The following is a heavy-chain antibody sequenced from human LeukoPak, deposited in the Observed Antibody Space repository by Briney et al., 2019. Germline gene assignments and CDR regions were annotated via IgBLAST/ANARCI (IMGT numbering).Heavy chain of an antibody. D-gene: IGHD2-2*02. V-gene: IGHV4-4*07. Sequence: SETLSLICTVSGGSISSYYWSWIRQPAGKGLEWIGRIYTSGSTNYNPSLKSRVTMSVDTSKNQFSLKLSSVTAADTAVYYCARDSVVPAAIPTKRWFDPWGQGTLVTVSS. CDR2: IYTSGST. CDR1: GGSISSYY. J-gene: IGHJ5*02. CDR3: ARDSVVPAAIPTKRWFDP.